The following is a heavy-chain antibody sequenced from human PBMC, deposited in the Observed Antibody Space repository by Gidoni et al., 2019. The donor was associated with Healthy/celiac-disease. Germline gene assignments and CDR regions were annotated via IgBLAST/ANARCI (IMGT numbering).Heavy chain of an antibody. D-gene: IGHD1-26*01. Sequence: EVQLVESGRGLVQPGGSLRLSCAASGYTFSSYWMHWVRQAPGKGLVWAARINSDGSSKSYADSVKGRFTISRDNAKNTLYLQMNRLRAEDTAVYYCARDGAGGPFDYWGQGTLVTVSS. CDR2: INSDGSSK. V-gene: IGHV3-74*01. CDR3: ARDGAGGPFDY. J-gene: IGHJ4*02. CDR1: GYTFSSYW.